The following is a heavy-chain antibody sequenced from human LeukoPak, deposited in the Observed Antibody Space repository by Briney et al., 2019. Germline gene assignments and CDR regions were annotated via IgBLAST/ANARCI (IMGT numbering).Heavy chain of an antibody. Sequence: ASVKVSCKASGYTFTGYYIHWVRQAPGQGLEWMGWINPNSGGTNYAQKFQGRVTMTRDTSISTAYMELSRLRSDDTAVYYCARLVPHYYDSSGFWGQGTLVTVSS. CDR3: ARLVPHYYDSSGF. CDR2: INPNSGGT. CDR1: GYTFTGYY. V-gene: IGHV1-2*02. J-gene: IGHJ4*02. D-gene: IGHD3-22*01.